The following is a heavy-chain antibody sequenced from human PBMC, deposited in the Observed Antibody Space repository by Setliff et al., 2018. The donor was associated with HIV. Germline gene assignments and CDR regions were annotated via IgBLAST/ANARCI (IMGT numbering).Heavy chain of an antibody. CDR3: ARDRVELFWDGELKYMDV. CDR1: GFTFRSYG. CDR2: IWYDGSKK. J-gene: IGHJ6*03. Sequence: GGSLRLSCVASGFTFRSYGMHWVRQAPGKGLEWVAVIWYDGSKKYYTDSVKGRFTISRDNSKNTLSLQMDSLRAEDTSVYYCARDRVELFWDGELKYMDVWGKGTTVTVS. D-gene: IGHD3-10*01. V-gene: IGHV3-33*01.